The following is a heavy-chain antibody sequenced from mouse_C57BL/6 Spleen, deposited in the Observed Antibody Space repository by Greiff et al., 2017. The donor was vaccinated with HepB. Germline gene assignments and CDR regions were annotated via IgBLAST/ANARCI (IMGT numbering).Heavy chain of an antibody. Sequence: EVQGVESGGDLVKPGGSLKLSCAASGFTFSSYGLSWVRQTPDKRLEWVATISSGGSYTYYPDSVKGRFTISRDNAKNTLYLQMSSLKSEDTAMYYCARGGYDGYLDYWGQGTTLTVSS. V-gene: IGHV5-6*01. J-gene: IGHJ2*01. D-gene: IGHD2-3*01. CDR1: GFTFSSYG. CDR2: ISSGGSYT. CDR3: ARGGYDGYLDY.